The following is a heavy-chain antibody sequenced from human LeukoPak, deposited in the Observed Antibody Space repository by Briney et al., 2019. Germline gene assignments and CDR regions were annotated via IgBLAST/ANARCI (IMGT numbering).Heavy chain of an antibody. Sequence: GRSLRLSCAASGFTFSSYGMHWVRQAPAKRLEWVAVISYDGSNKYYADSVKGRFTISRDNSKNTLYLQMNSLRAEDTAVYYCAKDLQYCSGGSCYPYRHWYFDLWGRGTLVTVSS. CDR1: GFTFSSYG. CDR2: ISYDGSNK. D-gene: IGHD2-15*01. V-gene: IGHV3-30*18. J-gene: IGHJ2*01. CDR3: AKDLQYCSGGSCYPYRHWYFDL.